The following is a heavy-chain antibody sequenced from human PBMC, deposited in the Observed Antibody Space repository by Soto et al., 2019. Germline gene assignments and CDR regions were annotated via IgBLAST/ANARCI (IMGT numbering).Heavy chain of an antibody. CDR1: GFTFSSYG. CDR3: ARDFDYGDYAEDY. CDR2: IWYDGSNK. J-gene: IGHJ4*02. D-gene: IGHD4-17*01. V-gene: IGHV3-33*01. Sequence: QVQLVESGGGVVQPGRSLRLSCAASGFTFSSYGMHWVRQAPGKGLEWVAVIWYDGSNKYYADSVKGRFTISRDNSKNTLYLQMNSLRAEDTAVYYCARDFDYGDYAEDYWGQGTLVTVSS.